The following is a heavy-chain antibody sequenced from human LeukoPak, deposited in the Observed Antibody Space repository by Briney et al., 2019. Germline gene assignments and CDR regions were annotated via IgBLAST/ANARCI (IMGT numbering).Heavy chain of an antibody. CDR2: INEGGSEG. CDR1: GFIFSRYW. V-gene: IGHV3-7*01. J-gene: IGHJ4*01. D-gene: IGHD3/OR15-3a*01. CDR3: SRLSWTEVAY. Sequence: GGSLRLSCVASGFIFSRYWMNWVRQAPGKGLEWVASINEGGSEGHYADSVKGRSTISRDDAKNSGYLQMNRLRAEDTAIYYCSRLSWTEVAYWCDGTLVTASS.